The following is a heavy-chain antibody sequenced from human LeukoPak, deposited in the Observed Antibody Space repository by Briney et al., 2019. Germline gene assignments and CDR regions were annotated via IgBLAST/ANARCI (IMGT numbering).Heavy chain of an antibody. CDR1: GFTFSGYW. D-gene: IGHD2/OR15-2a*01. J-gene: IGHJ6*03. CDR2: IKQDGSEK. Sequence: GGSLRLSCAASGFTFSGYWMSWVRQAPGKGLEWVANIKQDGSEKYYVDSVKGRFTISRDNAKNSLYLQMNSLRAEDTAVYYCARDLESARVYYYYYMDVWGKGTTVTVSS. CDR3: ARDLESARVYYYYYMDV. V-gene: IGHV3-7*01.